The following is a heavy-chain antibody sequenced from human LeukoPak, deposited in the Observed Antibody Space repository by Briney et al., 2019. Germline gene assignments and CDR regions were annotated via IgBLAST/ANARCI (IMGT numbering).Heavy chain of an antibody. J-gene: IGHJ4*02. CDR2: ISYDGSNK. V-gene: IGHV3-30-3*01. CDR1: GFTFSSYA. Sequence: PGGSLRISCVASGFTFSSYAMHWVRQAPGKGLEWVAVISYDGSNKYYADSVKGRFTISRDNSKNTLYLQMNSLRAEDTAVYYCARGDGRWFTIFGVVNTIDYWGQGTLVTVSS. CDR3: ARGDGRWFTIFGVVNTIDY. D-gene: IGHD3-3*01.